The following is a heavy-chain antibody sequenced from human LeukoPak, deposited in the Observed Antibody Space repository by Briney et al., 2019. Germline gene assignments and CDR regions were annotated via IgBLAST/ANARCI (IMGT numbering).Heavy chain of an antibody. J-gene: IGHJ4*02. V-gene: IGHV1-69*05. CDR1: GGTFSRYS. D-gene: IGHD6-19*01. CDR3: AIGPEYSSGWYYFDY. Sequence: SVKVSCKASGGTFSRYSMSWVRQAPGQGREYMGGIFPIFTTPNYAQQFQGRVTITTDESTSTTYMQLSSLTSEDTAVYYCAIGPEYSSGWYYFDYWGQGALVTVSS. CDR2: IFPIFTTP.